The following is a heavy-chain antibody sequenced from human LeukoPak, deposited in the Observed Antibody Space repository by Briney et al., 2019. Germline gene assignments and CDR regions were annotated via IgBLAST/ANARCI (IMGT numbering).Heavy chain of an antibody. Sequence: GGSLRLSCAASGFTFSSYGMSWVRQAPGKGLEWVSVISGSGGSTYYADSVKGRFTISRDNSKNTLYLQMNSLRVEDTAVYYCLRGDRRDYWGQGTLVTVSS. J-gene: IGHJ4*02. CDR3: LRGDRRDY. V-gene: IGHV3-23*01. CDR1: GFTFSSYG. CDR2: ISGSGGST.